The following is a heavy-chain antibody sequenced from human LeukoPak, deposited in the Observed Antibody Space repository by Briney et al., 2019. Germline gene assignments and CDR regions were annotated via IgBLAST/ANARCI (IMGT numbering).Heavy chain of an antibody. D-gene: IGHD6-19*01. CDR3: ATGGPGIAVAAPGD. CDR2: FDPEDGET. Sequence: ASVKVSCKVSGYTLTELSMHWVRQAPGKGLEWMGGFDPEDGETIYAQKFQGRVTMIEDTSTDTAYMELSSLRSEDTAVYYCATGGPGIAVAAPGDWGQGTLVTVSS. J-gene: IGHJ4*02. CDR1: GYTLTELS. V-gene: IGHV1-24*01.